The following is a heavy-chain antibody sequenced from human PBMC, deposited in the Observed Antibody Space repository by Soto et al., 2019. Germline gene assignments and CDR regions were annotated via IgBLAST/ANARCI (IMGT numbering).Heavy chain of an antibody. CDR2: IYRGGET. CDR3: ATADTTSSAMGTFDS. Sequence: EVQLVETGGDLIPPGGSLRLSCAASGLSVSSHYMSWVRQAPGRGWEFVSVIYRGGETKYADSVKGRFTISRDNSNNILSLQMERLGAEDTAVYYCATADTTSSAMGTFDSWGQGTLVTVSS. V-gene: IGHV3-53*02. J-gene: IGHJ4*02. CDR1: GLSVSSHY. D-gene: IGHD6-19*01.